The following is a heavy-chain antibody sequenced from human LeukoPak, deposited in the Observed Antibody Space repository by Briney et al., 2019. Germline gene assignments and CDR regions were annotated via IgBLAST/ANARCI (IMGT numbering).Heavy chain of an antibody. J-gene: IGHJ6*02. CDR2: IYHSGST. D-gene: IGHD6-19*01. CDR1: GGSLSSSSYY. Sequence: SETLSLTCTVSGGSLSSSSYYWGWIRQPPGKGLEWIEEIYHSGSTNYNPSLKSRVTISVDKSKNQFSLKLSSVTAADTAVYYCARLAVAGTGYGMDVWGQGTTVTVSS. V-gene: IGHV4-39*07. CDR3: ARLAVAGTGYGMDV.